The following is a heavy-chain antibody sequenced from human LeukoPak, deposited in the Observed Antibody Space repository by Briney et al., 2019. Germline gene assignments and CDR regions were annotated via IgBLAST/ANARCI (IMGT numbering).Heavy chain of an antibody. D-gene: IGHD3-10*01. J-gene: IGHJ4*02. CDR1: GDSISTYY. CDR3: ARAVGGDGSGSL. Sequence: PSETLSLTCTVSGDSISTYYWSWSRQPPGKGLEWIGYIYYRVTSNYNPSLKRRVTMSVDMSTRQISLKLRSVPAADTAVYYCARAVGGDGSGSLWGPGTLVTVSS. V-gene: IGHV4-59*01. CDR2: IYYRVTS.